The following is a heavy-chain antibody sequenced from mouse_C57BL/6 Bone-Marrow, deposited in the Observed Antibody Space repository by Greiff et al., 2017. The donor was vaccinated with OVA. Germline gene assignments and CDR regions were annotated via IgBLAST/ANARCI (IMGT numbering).Heavy chain of an antibody. J-gene: IGHJ1*03. Sequence: EVNVVESGGDLVKPGGSLKLSCAASGFTFSSYGMSWVRQTPDKRLEWVATISSGGSYTYYPDSVKGRFTISRDNAKNTLYLQMSSLKSEDTAMYYCARPRRLLPYFDVWGTGTTVTVSS. CDR2: ISSGGSYT. D-gene: IGHD1-1*01. CDR1: GFTFSSYG. CDR3: ARPRRLLPYFDV. V-gene: IGHV5-6*01.